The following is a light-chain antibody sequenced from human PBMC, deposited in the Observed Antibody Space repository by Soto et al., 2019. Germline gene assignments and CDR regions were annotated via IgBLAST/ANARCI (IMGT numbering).Light chain of an antibody. CDR3: MQALQTPYT. CDR2: LGF. CDR1: QSLLHTNGKNY. V-gene: IGKV2-28*01. J-gene: IGKJ2*01. Sequence: DIVMTQSPLSLPVTPGEPASISCRCSQSLLHTNGKNYLDWYLQKPGQPPQLLISLGFNRASGVPDRFSGSGSGTDFTLKISRVEAEDVGVYHCMQALQTPYTFGQGTKLEIK.